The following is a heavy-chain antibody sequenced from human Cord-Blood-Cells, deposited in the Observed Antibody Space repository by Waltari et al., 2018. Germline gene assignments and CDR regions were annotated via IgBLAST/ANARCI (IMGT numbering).Heavy chain of an antibody. Sequence: QVQLVQSGAEVKKPGASVKVSCKASGYTFTGYYMHWVRQAPGQGLEWMEWINPNSGGTNNAQKFQGRVTMTRDTSISTAYMELSRLRSDDTAVYYCARDEGIVGATDYWGQGTLVTVSS. J-gene: IGHJ4*02. V-gene: IGHV1-2*02. CDR1: GYTFTGYY. CDR3: ARDEGIVGATDY. CDR2: INPNSGGT. D-gene: IGHD1-26*01.